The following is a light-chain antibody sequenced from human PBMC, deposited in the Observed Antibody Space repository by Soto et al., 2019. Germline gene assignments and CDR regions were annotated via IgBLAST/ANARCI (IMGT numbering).Light chain of an antibody. CDR2: DVS. Sequence: QSVLTQPDSVSGSPGQSITISCTGTSSDVGGYNYVSWYQQHPGKAPKLMIYDVSNRPSGDSNRFSGSKSGNTASLTISGRRAEDEADYYCSSYTSSSTPVVFGGGTKLTV. J-gene: IGLJ2*01. CDR3: SSYTSSSTPVV. V-gene: IGLV2-14*01. CDR1: SSDVGGYNY.